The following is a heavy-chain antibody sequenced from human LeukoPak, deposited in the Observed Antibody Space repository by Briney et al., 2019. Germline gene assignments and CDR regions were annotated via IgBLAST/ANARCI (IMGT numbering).Heavy chain of an antibody. Sequence: PSETLSLTCTVSGGSISSYYWSWIRQPAGKGLEWIGRIYTSGSTNYNPSLKSRVTMSVDTSKNQFSLKLSSVTAADTAVYYCARGSLKYYYDSSGYLAKDAFDIWGQGTMVTVSS. CDR1: GGSISSYY. CDR3: ARGSLKYYYDSSGYLAKDAFDI. J-gene: IGHJ3*02. D-gene: IGHD3-22*01. CDR2: IYTSGST. V-gene: IGHV4-4*07.